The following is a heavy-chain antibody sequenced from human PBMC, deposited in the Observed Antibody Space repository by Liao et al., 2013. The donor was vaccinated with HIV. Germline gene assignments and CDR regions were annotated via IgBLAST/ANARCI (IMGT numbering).Heavy chain of an antibody. Sequence: QVQLQESGPGLVKPSQTLSLTCTVSGGSISSDSYYWSWIRQPAGKGLEWIGRIYISGTTNYNPSLKSRVTISIDTSKNQFSLKLTSVTAADTAVYYCATSPAVVAHPFDYWGQGTLVTVSS. D-gene: IGHD2-15*01. CDR1: GGSISSDSYY. J-gene: IGHJ4*02. CDR3: ATSPAVVAHPFDY. CDR2: IYISGTT. V-gene: IGHV4-61*02.